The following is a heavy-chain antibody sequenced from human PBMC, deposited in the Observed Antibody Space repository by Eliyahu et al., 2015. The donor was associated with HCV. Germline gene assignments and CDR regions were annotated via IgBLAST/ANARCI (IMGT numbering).Heavy chain of an antibody. CDR2: IYYSGST. CDR1: GGSISSYY. D-gene: IGHD1-26*01. J-gene: IGHJ6*02. Sequence: QVQLQESGPGLVKPSETLSLTCTVSGGSISSYYWSWIRQPPGKGLEWIGYIYYSGSTNYNPSLKSRVTISVDTSKNQFSLKLSSVTAADTAVYYCARDRALSGSLYYYYGMDVWGQGTTVTVSS. CDR3: ARDRALSGSLYYYYGMDV. V-gene: IGHV4-59*01.